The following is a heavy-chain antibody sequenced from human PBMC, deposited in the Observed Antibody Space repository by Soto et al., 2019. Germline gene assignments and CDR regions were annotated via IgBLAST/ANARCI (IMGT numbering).Heavy chain of an antibody. Sequence: QVQLVQSGAEVKKPGSSVKVSCKASGGTFSSYAISWVRQAPGQGLEWIGGIIPIFGTANYAQKFQGRVTITADKSTSTAYMELSSLRSEDTAVYYCARSSSAYYYDSSGYYFDYWGQGTLVTVSS. V-gene: IGHV1-69*06. J-gene: IGHJ4*02. CDR2: IIPIFGTA. CDR1: GGTFSSYA. D-gene: IGHD3-22*01. CDR3: ARSSSAYYYDSSGYYFDY.